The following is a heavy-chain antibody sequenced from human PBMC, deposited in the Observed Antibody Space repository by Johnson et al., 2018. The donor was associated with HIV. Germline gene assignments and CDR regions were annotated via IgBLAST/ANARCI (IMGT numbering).Heavy chain of an antibody. CDR3: ARDSLAASLDAYDI. CDR2: IYSGGTT. J-gene: IGHJ3*02. V-gene: IGHV3-66*02. Sequence: VQLVESGGGLVQPGGSLRLSCAASGFTVSNNYLGWVRQAPGKGLEWVSIIYSGGTTYHADSVKGRFTISRDNSKNTVYLQSNSLSAEDTAVYYCARDSLAASLDAYDIGGQGTMVTVSS. D-gene: IGHD6-19*01. CDR1: GFTVSNNY.